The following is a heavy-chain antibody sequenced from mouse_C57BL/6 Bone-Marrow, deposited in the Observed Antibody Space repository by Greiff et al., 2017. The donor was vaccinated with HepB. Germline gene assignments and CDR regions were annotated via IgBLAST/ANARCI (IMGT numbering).Heavy chain of an antibody. Sequence: VQLQQPGAELVMPGASVKLSCKASGYTFTSYWMHWVKQRPGQGLEWIGEIDPSDSYTNYNQKFKGKSTLTVDKSSSTAYMQLSSLTSEDSAVYYCAREVDGYYLAWFAYWGQGTLVTVSA. CDR2: IDPSDSYT. D-gene: IGHD2-3*01. V-gene: IGHV1-69*01. CDR3: AREVDGYYLAWFAY. J-gene: IGHJ3*01. CDR1: GYTFTSYW.